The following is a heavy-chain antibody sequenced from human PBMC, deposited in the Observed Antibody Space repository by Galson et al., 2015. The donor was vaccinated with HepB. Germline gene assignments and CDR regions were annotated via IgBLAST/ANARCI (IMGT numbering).Heavy chain of an antibody. V-gene: IGHV1-18*01. Sequence: SVKVSCKASGYTFTPYGLSWVRQAPGQRPEWMGWINPYNGHTNYAQKLQGRLTMTTDTSTNTAYMELSSLRSDDTAVYYCARGPTRGRVIYYDYYGMDVWGQGTTVTVSS. CDR1: GYTFTPYG. J-gene: IGHJ6*02. D-gene: IGHD2/OR15-2a*01. CDR2: INPYNGHT. CDR3: ARGPTRGRVIYYDYYGMDV.